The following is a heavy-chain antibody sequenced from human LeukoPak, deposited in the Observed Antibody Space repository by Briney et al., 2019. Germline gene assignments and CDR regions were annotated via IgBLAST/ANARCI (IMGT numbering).Heavy chain of an antibody. CDR1: GGSISSGSYY. V-gene: IGHV4-61*02. Sequence: PSETLSLTCTVSGGSISSGSYYWSWIRQPTGKGLEWIGRIYTSGSTNYNPSLKSRVTMSVDTSKNQFSLKLSSVTAADTAVYYCARESPYSSSWWAVGSNWFDPWGQGTLVTVSS. J-gene: IGHJ5*02. D-gene: IGHD6-13*01. CDR2: IYTSGST. CDR3: ARESPYSSSWWAVGSNWFDP.